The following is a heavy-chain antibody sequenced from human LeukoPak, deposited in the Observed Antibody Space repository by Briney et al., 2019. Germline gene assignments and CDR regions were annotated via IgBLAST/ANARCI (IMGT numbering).Heavy chain of an antibody. CDR3: ARLSGYCSSTSCYWPYYFDY. J-gene: IGHJ4*02. D-gene: IGHD2-2*01. CDR1: GGSISSSNW. CDR2: IYHSGST. Sequence: PSETLSLTCAVSGGSISSSNWWSWVRQPPGKGLEWIGEIYHSGSTNYNPSLKSRVTISVDKSKNQFSLKLSSVTAADTAVYYCARLSGYCSSTSCYWPYYFDYWGQGTLVTVSS. V-gene: IGHV4-4*02.